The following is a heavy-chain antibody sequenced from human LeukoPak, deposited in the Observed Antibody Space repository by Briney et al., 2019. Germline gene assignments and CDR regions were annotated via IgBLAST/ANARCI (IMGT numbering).Heavy chain of an antibody. CDR2: FDPEDGET. CDR3: ATAGEGGSYLDY. J-gene: IGHJ4*02. D-gene: IGHD1-26*01. Sequence: EASVKVSCTVSGYTLTELSMHWVRQAPGKGLEWMGGFDPEDGETIYAQKFQGRVTMTEDTSTDTAYMELSSLRSEDTAVYYCATAGEGGSYLDYWGQGTLVTVSS. V-gene: IGHV1-24*01. CDR1: GYTLTELS.